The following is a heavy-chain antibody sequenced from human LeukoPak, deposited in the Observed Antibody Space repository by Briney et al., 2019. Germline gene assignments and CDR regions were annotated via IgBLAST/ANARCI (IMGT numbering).Heavy chain of an antibody. CDR1: GFTVSSNY. CDR3: ARARHGDYNPYFDY. Sequence: QAGGSLRLSCAASGFTVSSNYMSWVRQAPGKGLEWVSVIYSGGSTYYADSVKGRFTISRDNSKNTLYLQMNSLRAEDTAVYYCARARHGDYNPYFDYWGQGTLVTVSS. CDR2: IYSGGST. D-gene: IGHD4-17*01. J-gene: IGHJ4*02. V-gene: IGHV3-53*01.